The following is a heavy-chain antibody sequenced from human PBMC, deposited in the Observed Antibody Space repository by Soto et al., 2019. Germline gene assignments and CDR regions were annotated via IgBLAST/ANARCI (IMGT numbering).Heavy chain of an antibody. CDR2: ISSDGSKK. Sequence: QVQLVESGGGVVQPGRSLRLSCAASGFTFSDCGMHWVRQAPGKGLEWVAVISSDGSKKYYVDSVEGRFTISRDNSKNTLFLQRDSLRGEDTAVYYCATDGPGKQSLVGYYFDYWGQGTLVTVSS. J-gene: IGHJ4*02. D-gene: IGHD6-19*01. V-gene: IGHV3-30*03. CDR3: ATDGPGKQSLVGYYFDY. CDR1: GFTFSDCG.